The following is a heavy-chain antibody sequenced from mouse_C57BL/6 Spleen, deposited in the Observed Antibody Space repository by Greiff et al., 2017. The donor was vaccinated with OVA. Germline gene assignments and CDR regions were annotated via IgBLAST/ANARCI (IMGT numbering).Heavy chain of an antibody. J-gene: IGHJ4*01. V-gene: IGHV3-6*01. CDR2: ISYDGSN. Sequence: ESGPGLVKPSQSLSLTCSVTGYSITSGYYWNWIRQFPGNKLEWMGYISYDGSNNYNPSLKNRISITRDTSKNQFFLKLNSVTTEDTATYYCASHITTVVATDAMDYWGQGTSVTVSS. CDR3: ASHITTVVATDAMDY. CDR1: GYSITSGYY. D-gene: IGHD1-1*01.